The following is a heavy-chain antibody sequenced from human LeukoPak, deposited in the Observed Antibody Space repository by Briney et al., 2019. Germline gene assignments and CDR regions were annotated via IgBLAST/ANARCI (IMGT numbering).Heavy chain of an antibody. D-gene: IGHD1-7*01. CDR3: ARDGITGTTSFDY. CDR1: GGSFNGYY. CDR2: INHSGST. Sequence: SETLSLTCAVYGGSFNGYYWSWIRQPPGKGLEWIGEINHSGSTNYNPSLKSRVTISVDTSKNQFSLKLSSVTAADTAVYYCARDGITGTTSFDYWGQGTLVTVSS. J-gene: IGHJ4*02. V-gene: IGHV4-34*01.